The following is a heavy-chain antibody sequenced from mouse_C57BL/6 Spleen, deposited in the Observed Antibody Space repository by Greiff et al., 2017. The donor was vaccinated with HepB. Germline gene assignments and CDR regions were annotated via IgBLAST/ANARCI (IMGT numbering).Heavy chain of an antibody. J-gene: IGHJ4*01. CDR2: IWSGGST. D-gene: IGHD2-1*01. CDR1: GFSLTSYG. CDR3: ARKKDGNYAMDY. V-gene: IGHV2-2*01. Sequence: QVQLQQSGPGLVQPSQSLSITCTVSGFSLTSYGVHWVRQSPGKGLEWLGVIWSGGSTDYNAAFIYRLSISKDNSKSQVFFKMNSLQADDTAIYYCARKKDGNYAMDYWGQGTSVTVSS.